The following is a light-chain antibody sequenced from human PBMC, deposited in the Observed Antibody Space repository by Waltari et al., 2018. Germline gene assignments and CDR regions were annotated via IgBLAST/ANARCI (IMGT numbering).Light chain of an antibody. V-gene: IGKV2-28*01. J-gene: IGKJ2*01. CDR2: LGS. Sequence: DIVMTQSPLSLPVTPGEPASFSCRSSQSLLYSNGNNYLDWYLQKPGQSPQLLIYLGSNRASGVPDRFSGSGSGTDFTLKISRVEAEDVAVYYCQQYYSTPPTFGQGTKLEIK. CDR1: QSLLYSNGNNY. CDR3: QQYYSTPPT.